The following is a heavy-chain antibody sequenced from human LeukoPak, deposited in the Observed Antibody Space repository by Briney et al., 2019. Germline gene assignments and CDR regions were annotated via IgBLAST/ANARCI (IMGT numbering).Heavy chain of an antibody. D-gene: IGHD5-12*01. Sequence: GGSLRLSCAASGFTFSSYTMNWVRQAPGEGLEWVSSISSTSSYIYYADSVKGRFTISRDNAKNSLYLQMNSLRAEDTAVYYCARDPRGYSGYDTDHWGQGTLVTVSS. CDR1: GFTFSSYT. J-gene: IGHJ4*02. V-gene: IGHV3-21*04. CDR3: ARDPRGYSGYDTDH. CDR2: ISSTSSYI.